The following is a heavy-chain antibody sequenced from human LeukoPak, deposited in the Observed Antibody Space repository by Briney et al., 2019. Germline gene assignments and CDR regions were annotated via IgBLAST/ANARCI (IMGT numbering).Heavy chain of an antibody. D-gene: IGHD3-10*01. J-gene: IGHJ5*02. CDR1: GGSIHSGDYY. CDR2: IYYTGST. CDR3: ASKRPMYYYGSGSSLFWFDP. Sequence: SETLSLTCTVSGGSIHSGDYYWSWIRQPPGKGLEWVGCIYYTGSTYYNPSLKSRITISVDTSKNQFSLKLSSVTAADTAVYYCASKRPMYYYGSGSSLFWFDPWGQGTLVTVSS. V-gene: IGHV4-30-4*01.